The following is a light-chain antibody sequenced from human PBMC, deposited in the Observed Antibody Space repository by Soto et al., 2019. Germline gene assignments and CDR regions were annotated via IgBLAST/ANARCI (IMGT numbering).Light chain of an antibody. V-gene: IGLV1-47*01. CDR3: AKWDDSLRVYV. J-gene: IGLJ1*01. Sequence: QSVLPQPPSASGTPGRRVTISCSTSNSRSGSNYVYWYQQLPGTAPKLLIYRNDQRPSGVPDRFSGSKSGTSASLAISGLRSEDEADYYCAKWDDSLRVYVFGTGTKVTV. CDR1: NSRSGSNY. CDR2: RND.